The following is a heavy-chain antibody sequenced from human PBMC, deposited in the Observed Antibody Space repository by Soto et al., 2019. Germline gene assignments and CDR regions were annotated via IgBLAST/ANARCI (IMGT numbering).Heavy chain of an antibody. V-gene: IGHV2-5*02. CDR3: ARRRTWSFFDY. CDR2: IYWDDDK. CDR1: GFSLSTSGVG. J-gene: IGHJ4*02. Sequence: SGPTLVNPTQTLTLTCTFSGFSLSTSGVGVAWIRQPPGKALEWLAIIYWDDDKRYSPFLKSRVTITKDTSKNQVVLTMTNMDPVDTGTYYCARRRTWSFFDYWGQGTLVTVSS.